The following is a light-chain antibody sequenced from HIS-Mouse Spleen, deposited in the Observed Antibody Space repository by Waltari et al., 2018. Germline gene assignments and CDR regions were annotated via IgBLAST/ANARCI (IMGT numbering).Light chain of an antibody. V-gene: IGLV6-57*02. CDR3: QSYDSSNHNWV. Sequence: NFMLTQPHSVSESPGKTVTISCTGSRGSIARNSVQWYPQRPGSAPTTVIYEDNQSTSGVPDRFSGSIDSSSNSASLTISGLKTEDEADYYCQSYDSSNHNWVFGGGTKLTVL. CDR1: RGSIARNS. CDR2: EDN. J-gene: IGLJ3*02.